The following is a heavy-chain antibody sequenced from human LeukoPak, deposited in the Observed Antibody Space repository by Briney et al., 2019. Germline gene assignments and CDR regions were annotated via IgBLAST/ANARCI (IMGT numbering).Heavy chain of an antibody. D-gene: IGHD3-3*01. CDR3: AKPRGDYYFDY. Sequence: GGSLRLSCTGSGFTFSTYGMHWVRQAPGKGLEWVAVISHDGSNKDYPDSVKGRFAISRDNSKNTLFLQMNSLRPEDTAVYYCAKPRGDYYFDYWGQGTLVTVSS. CDR1: GFTFSTYG. J-gene: IGHJ4*02. CDR2: ISHDGSNK. V-gene: IGHV3-30*18.